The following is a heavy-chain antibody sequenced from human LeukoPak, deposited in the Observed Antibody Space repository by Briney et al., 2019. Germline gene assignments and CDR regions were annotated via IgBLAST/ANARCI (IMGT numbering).Heavy chain of an antibody. CDR1: GFTFGSYA. J-gene: IGHJ4*02. D-gene: IGHD5/OR15-5a*01. V-gene: IGHV3-23*01. Sequence: GGSLRLSCTASGFTFGSYAMTWARRAPGKGLEWVSSIVGSGGNTYYANSVKGRFTLSRDNSKSTLSLPMNSLSAEDTAVYYCGKDSGGSSVRVFDCWGQGILVTVSS. CDR2: IVGSGGNT. CDR3: GKDSGGSSVRVFDC.